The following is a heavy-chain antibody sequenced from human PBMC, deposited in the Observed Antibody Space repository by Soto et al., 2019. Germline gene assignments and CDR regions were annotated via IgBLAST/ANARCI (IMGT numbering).Heavy chain of an antibody. D-gene: IGHD2-2*01. CDR3: ARVYCSSSRCQTTLYYLDY. Sequence: GGSLRLSCAASGFTFSSDSMSWVRQAPGKGLEWVGRSRNKANSYTTEYAASVKGRFSISRDDSKNSLYLQMNSLKTEDTAVYYCARVYCSSSRCQTTLYYLDYWGQGTLVTVSS. CDR1: GFTFSSDS. V-gene: IGHV3-72*01. CDR2: SRNKANSYTT. J-gene: IGHJ4*02.